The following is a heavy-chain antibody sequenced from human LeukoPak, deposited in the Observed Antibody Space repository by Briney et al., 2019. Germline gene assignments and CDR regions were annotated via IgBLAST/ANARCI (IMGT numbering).Heavy chain of an antibody. J-gene: IGHJ6*03. V-gene: IGHV1-18*01. Sequence: GASVKVSCKASGYTFTSYAISWVRQAPGQGLEWMGWINPYNGNTNYAQKFQGRVTMTEDTSTDTAYMELSSLRSEDTAVYYCATDLFGVKYDFSTWYYMDVWGKGTTVTVSS. CDR2: INPYNGNT. D-gene: IGHD3-3*01. CDR1: GYTFTSYA. CDR3: ATDLFGVKYDFSTWYYMDV.